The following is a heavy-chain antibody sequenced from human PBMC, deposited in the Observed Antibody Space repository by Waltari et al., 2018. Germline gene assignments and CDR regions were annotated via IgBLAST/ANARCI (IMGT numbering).Heavy chain of an antibody. CDR1: DFTFMNFP. CDR3: AKLEWLYYFDY. J-gene: IGHJ4*02. CDR2: ISWNSGSI. D-gene: IGHD6-19*01. Sequence: EVQLVESGGGLLSLGRSLELPFAAPDFTFMNFPMHWSRQAPGKGLEWVAGISWNSGSIGYGDSVKGRFTIARDNAKNSLYLQMNSLRAEDTALYYCAKLEWLYYFDYWGQGTLVTVSS. V-gene: IGHV3-9*01.